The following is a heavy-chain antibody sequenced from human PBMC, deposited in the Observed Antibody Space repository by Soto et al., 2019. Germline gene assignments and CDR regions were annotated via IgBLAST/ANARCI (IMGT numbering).Heavy chain of an antibody. CDR3: VRPGIDYPHGLVDV. D-gene: IGHD4-17*01. V-gene: IGHV4-59*08. CDR2: VYYTGDT. CDR1: SGPDRSHN. Sequence: QVQLQQSGPRLVKPSETLSLTCTVSSGPDRSHNWGWIRQPPGRGLEWIGYVYYTGDTAYNPSLRGRATLSPYTSTNDISLTLNSVTAADTAVYYCVRPGIDYPHGLVDVWGQGTTVSVSS. J-gene: IGHJ6*02.